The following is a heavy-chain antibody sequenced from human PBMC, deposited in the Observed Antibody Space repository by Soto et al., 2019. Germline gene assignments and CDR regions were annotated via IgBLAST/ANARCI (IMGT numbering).Heavy chain of an antibody. CDR2: ISYDGSNK. V-gene: IGHV3-30-3*01. CDR1: GFTFSSYA. CDR3: ARVDSIAATPDPGYYFDY. D-gene: IGHD6-6*01. Sequence: GGSLRLSCAASGFTFSSYAMHWVRQAPGKGLEWVAVISYDGSNKYYADSVKGRFTISRDNSKNTLYLQMNSLRAEDTAVYYCARVDSIAATPDPGYYFDYWGQGTLVTVSS. J-gene: IGHJ4*02.